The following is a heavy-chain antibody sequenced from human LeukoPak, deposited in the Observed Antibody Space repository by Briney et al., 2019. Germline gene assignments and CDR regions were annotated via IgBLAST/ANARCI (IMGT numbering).Heavy chain of an antibody. J-gene: IGHJ4*02. CDR1: GGSFRGYY. CDR2: INSSGGT. V-gene: IGHV4-34*01. D-gene: IGHD1-26*01. Sequence: SETLSLTCAVPGGSFRGYYWNWIRQSPGKGLEWAGEINSSGGTSYNPSLKSRLTLSVDTSKYQFSLKLNSVTAADTAVYYCARGRNYFENWGYYYYFDYWGQGTLVTVVS. CDR3: ARGRNYFENWGYYYYFDY.